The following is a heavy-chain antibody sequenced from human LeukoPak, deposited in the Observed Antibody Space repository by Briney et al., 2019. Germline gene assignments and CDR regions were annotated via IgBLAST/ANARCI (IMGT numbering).Heavy chain of an antibody. V-gene: IGHV4-59*10. Sequence: SETLSLTCAVYGGSFSGYYWSWIRQPAGKGLEWIGRIYTSGSTNYNPSLKSRVTISVDTSKNQFSLKLSSVTAADTAVYYCARGRGGLYRVTTSDYYYYYYMDVWGKGTTVTVSS. CDR1: GGSFSGYY. J-gene: IGHJ6*03. CDR2: IYTSGST. CDR3: ARGRGGLYRVTTSDYYYYYYMDV. D-gene: IGHD4-11*01.